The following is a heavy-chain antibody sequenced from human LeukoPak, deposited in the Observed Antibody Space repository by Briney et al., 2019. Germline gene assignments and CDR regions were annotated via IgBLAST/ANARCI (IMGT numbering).Heavy chain of an antibody. CDR1: GYTFTSCS. V-gene: IGHV1-46*01. CDR2: INPSGGST. D-gene: IGHD5-24*01. J-gene: IGHJ4*02. CDR3: ARDPYGDNFYYFDY. Sequence: GASLKVSCTASGYTFTSCSMHWVRQAPGQGLEWMGIINPSGGSTSYAQKFQGRVTMTRDTSTSTVYMELSSLRSEDTAVYYCARDPYGDNFYYFDYWGQGTLVTVSS.